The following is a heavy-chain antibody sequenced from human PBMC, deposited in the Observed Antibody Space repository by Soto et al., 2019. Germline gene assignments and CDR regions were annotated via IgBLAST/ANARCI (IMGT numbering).Heavy chain of an antibody. V-gene: IGHV4-59*01. CDR2: IYYDGST. Sequence: SETLSLTCTVSGGSMSSFYWSWIRQPPGKELDWIGYIYYDGSTNYNPSLKGRVAISLDTSKNKFSLKLTSVIAADTAVYYCARCHRIGATDRWSHPSGPATLVTVSS. D-gene: IGHD6-13*01. CDR1: GGSMSSFY. J-gene: IGHJ5*02. CDR3: ARCHRIGATDRWSHP.